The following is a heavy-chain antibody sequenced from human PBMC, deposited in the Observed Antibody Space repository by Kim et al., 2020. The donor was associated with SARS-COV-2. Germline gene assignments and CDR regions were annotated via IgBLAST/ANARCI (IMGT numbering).Heavy chain of an antibody. V-gene: IGHV3-9*01. Sequence: ADSVKGRFTISRDNAKNSLYLQMNSLRAEDTALYYCAKGRSYYYYYGMDVWGQGTTVTVSS. CDR3: AKGRSYYYYYGMDV. J-gene: IGHJ6*02.